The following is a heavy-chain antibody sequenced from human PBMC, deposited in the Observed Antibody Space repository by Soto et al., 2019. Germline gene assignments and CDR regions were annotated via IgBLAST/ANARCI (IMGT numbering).Heavy chain of an antibody. CDR2: INPNSGGT. CDR3: ARVGLSYDFWSLDY. V-gene: IGHV1-2*04. D-gene: IGHD3-3*01. Sequence: ASVKVSCKASGYNFTGYYMHWVRQAPGQGLEWMGWINPNSGGTNYAQKFQGWVTMTRDTSISTAYMELSRLRSDDTAVYYCARVGLSYDFWSLDYWGQGTLVTVSS. J-gene: IGHJ4*02. CDR1: GYNFTGYY.